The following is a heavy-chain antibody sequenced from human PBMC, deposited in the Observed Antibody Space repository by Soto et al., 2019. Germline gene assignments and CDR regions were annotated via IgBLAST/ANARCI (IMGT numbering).Heavy chain of an antibody. D-gene: IGHD1-7*01. CDR2: ISSDGGKA. CDR1: GFTVSYFG. CDR3: ARDWAWNYDY. J-gene: IGHJ4*02. Sequence: QVQLVESVGGVVQPGRSLRLSCAASGFTVSYFGLHWVRQAPGKGLEWVAFISSDGGKAYYADSMKGRFTISRDNSKNTLDLQMNSLKPEDTAVYYCARDWAWNYDYWGQGTLVTVSS. V-gene: IGHV3-30-3*01.